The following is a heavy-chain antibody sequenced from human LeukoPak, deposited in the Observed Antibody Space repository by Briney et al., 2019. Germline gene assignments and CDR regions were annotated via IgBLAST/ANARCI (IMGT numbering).Heavy chain of an antibody. D-gene: IGHD3-9*01. Sequence: GGSLRLSCAASGFTFSSYGMNWVRQAPGKGLEWVSSISSSSSYIYYADSVEGRFTIPRDNAKNSLYLQMNSLRAEDTAVYYCARGYYDILTGYSPDFDYWGQGTLVTVSS. CDR3: ARGYYDILTGYSPDFDY. J-gene: IGHJ4*02. CDR2: ISSSSSYI. CDR1: GFTFSSYG. V-gene: IGHV3-21*01.